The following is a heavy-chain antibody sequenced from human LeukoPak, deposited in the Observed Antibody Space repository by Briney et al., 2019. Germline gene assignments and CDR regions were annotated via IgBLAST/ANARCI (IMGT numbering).Heavy chain of an antibody. Sequence: SETLSLTCTVSGGSISTSSYYWGRIRQPPGKGLECIGSIYYSGSTYYNPSLKSRVTISVDTSKNQFSLRLSSVTASDTAVYYCARQAYSYEDIHRGVHFFDSWGQGTLVTVSS. CDR3: ARQAYSYEDIHRGVHFFDS. D-gene: IGHD5-18*01. CDR2: IYYSGST. CDR1: GGSISTSSYY. J-gene: IGHJ4*02. V-gene: IGHV4-39*01.